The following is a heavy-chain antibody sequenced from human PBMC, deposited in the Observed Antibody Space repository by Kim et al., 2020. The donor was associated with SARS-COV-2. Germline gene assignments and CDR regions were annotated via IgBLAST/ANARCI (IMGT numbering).Heavy chain of an antibody. CDR1: GFTFDDYA. V-gene: IGHV3-9*01. CDR2: ISWNSGSI. D-gene: IGHD5-18*01. J-gene: IGHJ6*02. CDR3: AKEGVVDTAMTAGSYYYYGMDV. Sequence: GGSLRLSCAASGFTFDDYAMHWVRQAPGKGLEWVSGISWNSGSIGYADSVKGRFTISRDNAKNSLYLQMNSLRAEDTALYYCAKEGVVDTAMTAGSYYYYGMDVWGQGTTVTVSS.